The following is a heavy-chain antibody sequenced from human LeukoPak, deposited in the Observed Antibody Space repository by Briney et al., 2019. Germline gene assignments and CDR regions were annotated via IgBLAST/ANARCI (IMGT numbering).Heavy chain of an antibody. V-gene: IGHV3-33*01. CDR2: IWYDGRNE. J-gene: IGHJ5*01. D-gene: IGHD3-10*01. CDR1: EFTFNKYG. Sequence: PGGSLRLSCVASEFTFNKYGVHWVRQAPGKGLEWVAVIWYDGRNEYYADSVKGRLAISRDNDKNTVNLQMNSLRAEDTAVYYCARDGSGLAVRGWFDFWGQGTLVTVSS. CDR3: ARDGSGLAVRGWFDF.